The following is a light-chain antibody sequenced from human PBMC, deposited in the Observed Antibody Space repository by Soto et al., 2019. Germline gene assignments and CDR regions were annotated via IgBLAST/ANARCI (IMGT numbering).Light chain of an antibody. V-gene: IGKV3-20*01. CDR2: ATS. CDR1: QSVSSSY. Sequence: PGERATLSCRASQSVSSSYLAWHQQKPGQPPRLVMYATSSRATGIPARFSGSGSGTDFTLTISRLEPEDFAVYYCQQYGSSSWTFGQGTKVDIK. J-gene: IGKJ1*01. CDR3: QQYGSSSWT.